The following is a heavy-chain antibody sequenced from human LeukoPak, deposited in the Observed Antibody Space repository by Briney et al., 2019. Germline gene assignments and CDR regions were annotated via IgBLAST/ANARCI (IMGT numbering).Heavy chain of an antibody. CDR1: GGTFSSYA. CDR2: IIPMFGTA. J-gene: IGHJ6*03. D-gene: IGHD2-2*01. V-gene: IGHV1-69*13. Sequence: GASVKVSCKASGGTFSSYAISWVRQAPGQGLEWMGGIIPMFGTANYAQKFQGRVTITADESTSTAYMELSSLRSEDTAVYYCARPNIVVVPAGDYYYYMDVWGKGTTVTVSS. CDR3: ARPNIVVVPAGDYYYYMDV.